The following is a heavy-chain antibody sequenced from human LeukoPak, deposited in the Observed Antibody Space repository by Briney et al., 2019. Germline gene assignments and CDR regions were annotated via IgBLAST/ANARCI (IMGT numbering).Heavy chain of an antibody. D-gene: IGHD1-26*01. CDR1: GFTFSSYD. Sequence: GGSLRLSCAASGFTFSSYDMHWVRQATGKGLEWVSAIGTAGDTYYPGSVKGRFTISRDNSKNTLYLQMNSLRAEDTAVYYCARGGSYPGPYYYGMDVWGQGTTVTVSS. V-gene: IGHV3-13*01. CDR3: ARGGSYPGPYYYGMDV. J-gene: IGHJ6*02. CDR2: IGTAGDT.